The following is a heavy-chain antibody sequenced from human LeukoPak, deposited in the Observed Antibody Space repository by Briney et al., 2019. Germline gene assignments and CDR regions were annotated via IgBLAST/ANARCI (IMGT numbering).Heavy chain of an antibody. CDR2: MYESVIT. CDR1: GGSFSPYK. J-gene: IGHJ4*02. D-gene: IGHD2-15*01. Sequence: SETLSLTCTVSGGSFSPYKWAWIRQPPGKGLEYIAFMYESVITNYNPSLKSRVTISLDTSKNQLSLKLSSVTATDTAVYYCAREWSGLDYWGQGTLVTVSS. V-gene: IGHV4-4*08. CDR3: AREWSGLDY.